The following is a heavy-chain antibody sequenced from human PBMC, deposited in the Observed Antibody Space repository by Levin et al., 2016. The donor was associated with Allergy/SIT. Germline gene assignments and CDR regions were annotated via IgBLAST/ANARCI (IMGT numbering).Heavy chain of an antibody. D-gene: IGHD5-18*01. CDR1: GFTFSSYA. J-gene: IGHJ4*02. CDR3: AKGVSYGHFDY. CDR2: ISGGGSST. Sequence: GESLKISCAASGFTFSSYAMNWVRQAPGKGLEWVSAISGGGSSTYYADSVKGRFTISRDNSKNTLYLQMNSLRAEDTAVYYCAKGVSYGHFDYWGQGTLVTVSP. V-gene: IGHV3-23*01.